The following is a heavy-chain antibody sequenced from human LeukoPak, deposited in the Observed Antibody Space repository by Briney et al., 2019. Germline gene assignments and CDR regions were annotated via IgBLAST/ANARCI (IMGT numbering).Heavy chain of an antibody. CDR2: ITAGSSYI. J-gene: IGHJ4*02. D-gene: IGHD2-15*01. CDR1: GFDFTSYV. V-gene: IGHV3-21*01. CDR3: ARVGVSATNTPAFDY. Sequence: GGSLRLSCEVSGFDFTSYVMTWVRQAPGKGLEWVSSITAGSSYIDYTPSVEGRFTISRDNSKNSLFLHMNSLRAEDTALYYRARVGVSATNTPAFDYWGQGTLVTVSS.